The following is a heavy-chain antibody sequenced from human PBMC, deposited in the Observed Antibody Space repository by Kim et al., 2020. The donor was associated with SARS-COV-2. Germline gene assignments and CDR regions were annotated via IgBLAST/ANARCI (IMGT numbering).Heavy chain of an antibody. CDR2: IHSDGRIT. CDR3: ARAGDYEISGHYGFFHH. CDR1: GFTFSNYL. D-gene: IGHD3-22*01. V-gene: IGHV3-74*03. J-gene: IGHJ1*01. Sequence: GGSLRLSCAASGFTFSNYLMNWVRQAPGEGLVWVSHIHSDGRITEYADSVKGRFTISRDNAKNTLYLQMNSLRAEDTAVYYCARAGDYEISGHYGFFHHWGQG.